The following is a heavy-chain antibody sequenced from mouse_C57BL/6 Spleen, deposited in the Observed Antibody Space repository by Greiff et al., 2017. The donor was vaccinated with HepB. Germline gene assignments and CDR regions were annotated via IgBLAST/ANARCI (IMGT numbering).Heavy chain of an antibody. J-gene: IGHJ1*03. D-gene: IGHD1-1*01. CDR2: INPGSGGT. V-gene: IGHV1-54*01. CDR1: GYAFTNYL. Sequence: QVQLKESGAELVRPGTSVKVSCKASGYAFTNYLIEWVKQRPGQGLEWIGVINPGSGGTNYNEKFKGKATLTADKSSSTAYMQLSSLTSEDSAVYFCARSYYYGSSPPVWGTGTTVTVSS. CDR3: ARSYYYGSSPPV.